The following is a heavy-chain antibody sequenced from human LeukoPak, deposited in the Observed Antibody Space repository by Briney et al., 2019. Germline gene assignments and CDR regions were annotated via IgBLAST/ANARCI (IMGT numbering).Heavy chain of an antibody. CDR3: ARALLFDY. J-gene: IGHJ4*02. CDR1: GFTFSSYW. V-gene: IGHV3-66*02. CDR2: IYSGGST. Sequence: GGSLRLSCAASGFTFSSYWMSWVRQAPGKGLEWVSVIYSGGSTYYADSVKGRFTISRDNSKNTLYLQMNSLRAEDTAVYYCARALLFDYWGQGTLVTVSS.